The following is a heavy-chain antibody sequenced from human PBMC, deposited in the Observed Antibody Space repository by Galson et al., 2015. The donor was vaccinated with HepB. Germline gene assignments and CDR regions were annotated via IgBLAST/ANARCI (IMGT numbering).Heavy chain of an antibody. CDR1: GFTFSKSV. CDR3: ARLGDLCGYSSA. J-gene: IGHJ5*02. Sequence: SVKVSCKASGFTFSKSVVQWVRQARGQRLEWIGWIVVGSGKTNYAQKFQERVTITRDMSTNTAFLQMNTLKTEDTAVYYCARLGDLCGYSSAWGQGTLVTVSS. V-gene: IGHV1-58*01. CDR2: IVVGSGKT. D-gene: IGHD6-25*01.